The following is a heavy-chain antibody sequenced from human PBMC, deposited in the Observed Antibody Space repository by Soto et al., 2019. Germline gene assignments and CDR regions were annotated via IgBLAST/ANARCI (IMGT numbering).Heavy chain of an antibody. J-gene: IGHJ4*02. V-gene: IGHV3-23*01. Sequence: PGNGLEWVSAISGSGGSTYYADSVKGRFTISRDNSKNTLYLQMNSLRDEDTAVYYCAKHRVRLRWSLDYWGQGTLVTVSS. CDR3: AKHRVRLRWSLDY. CDR2: ISGSGGST. D-gene: IGHD4-17*01.